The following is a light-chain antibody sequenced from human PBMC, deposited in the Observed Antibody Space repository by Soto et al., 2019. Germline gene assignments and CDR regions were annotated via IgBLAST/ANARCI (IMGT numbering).Light chain of an antibody. V-gene: IGKV3-15*01. CDR3: QQYNKWPAT. J-gene: IGKJ1*01. Sequence: EILMTQSPATLSVSPGERATLSCRASQTVNSNLAWYQQKPGQAPRLLIYGATTRATGIPARFSGSGSGTEFTLTISSLQSEDFVVYYCQQYNKWPATIGQGTKVEIK. CDR2: GAT. CDR1: QTVNSN.